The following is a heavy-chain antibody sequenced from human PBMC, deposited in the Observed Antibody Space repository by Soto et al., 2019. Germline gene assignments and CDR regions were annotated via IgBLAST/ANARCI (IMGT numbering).Heavy chain of an antibody. CDR2: INHRGST. CDR1: GGSFSGYY. Sequence: SETLSLTCPVYGGSFSGYYWSWIRQPPGKGLEWIGEINHRGSTNYNASLKSRVTISVDTSKNQCSRNMSPGTAAXTGVYYCATERYGGKSGGLDYRSQRTLVTVSS. V-gene: IGHV4-34*01. J-gene: IGHJ4*02. D-gene: IGHD2-15*01. CDR3: ATERYGGKSGGLDY.